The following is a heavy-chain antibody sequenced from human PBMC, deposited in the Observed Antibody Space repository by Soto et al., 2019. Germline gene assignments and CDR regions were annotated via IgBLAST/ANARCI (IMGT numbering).Heavy chain of an antibody. CDR2: ISVFNGYA. V-gene: IGHV1-18*01. J-gene: IGHJ5*01. Sequence: ASVKVSCKTSGYSFHNSGISWVRQAPGQGLEWMGWISVFNGYAHSAQKFQGRVIMTADTFTSTAYMELRGLRSDDTAMYYCSKNGTPWFASWGQGTPVTGSP. CDR3: SKNGTPWFAS. CDR1: GYSFHNSG. D-gene: IGHD1-1*01.